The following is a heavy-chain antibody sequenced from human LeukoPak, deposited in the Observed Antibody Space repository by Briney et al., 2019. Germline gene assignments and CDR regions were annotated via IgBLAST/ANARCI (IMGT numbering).Heavy chain of an antibody. CDR1: GFTFSNYG. CDR3: AKDTQQYLVGTGLDY. D-gene: IGHD6-13*01. CDR2: ISYDGSNK. V-gene: IGHV3-30*18. Sequence: GGSLRLSCAASGFTFSNYGMHWVRQAPGKGLEWVAVISYDGSNKYYTDSVKGRFTISRDKSKNTLYLQMNSLRAEDTAVYYCAKDTQQYLVGTGLDYWGQGTLVTVSS. J-gene: IGHJ4*02.